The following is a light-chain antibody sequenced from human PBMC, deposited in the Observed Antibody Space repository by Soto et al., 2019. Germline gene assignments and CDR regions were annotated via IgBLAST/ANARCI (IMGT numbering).Light chain of an antibody. CDR2: LGS. CDR1: QSLLHSNGYNY. CDR3: MQALQTPRT. J-gene: IGKJ1*01. Sequence: DIVMTQSPLSLSVTPGEPASISCRSSQSLLHSNGYNYLDWYLQKPGQSPQILIYLGSNRASGVPDRFSGSGSGTDFTLKISRVEAEDVGVYYCMQALQTPRTFGQGTKVEI. V-gene: IGKV2-28*01.